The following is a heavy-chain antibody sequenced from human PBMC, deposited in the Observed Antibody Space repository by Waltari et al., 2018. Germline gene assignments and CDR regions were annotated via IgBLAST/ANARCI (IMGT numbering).Heavy chain of an antibody. Sequence: QVQLQESGPGLVKPSQTLSLTCTVSGGPLSSGSYYWSWIRQPAGQGLEWIGRIYTSGSTNYNPSLKSRVTISVDTSKNQFSLKLSSVTAADTAVYYCAREDCSGGSLVSYYYGMDVWGQGTTVTVSS. D-gene: IGHD2-15*01. CDR3: AREDCSGGSLVSYYYGMDV. CDR2: IYTSGST. J-gene: IGHJ6*02. CDR1: GGPLSSGSYY. V-gene: IGHV4-61*02.